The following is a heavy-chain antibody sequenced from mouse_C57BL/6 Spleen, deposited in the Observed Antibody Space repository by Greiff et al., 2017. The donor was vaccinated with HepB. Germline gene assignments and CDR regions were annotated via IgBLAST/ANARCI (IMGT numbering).Heavy chain of an antibody. CDR3: ARSFYYYGSSYRYYAMDY. CDR2: IYPGDGDT. V-gene: IGHV1-80*01. J-gene: IGHJ4*01. D-gene: IGHD1-1*01. CDR1: GYAFSSYW. Sequence: QVQLQQSGAELVKPGASVKISCKASGYAFSSYWMKWVKQRPGKGLEWIGQIYPGDGDTNYNGKFKGKATLTADKSSSTAYMQLSSLTSEDSAVYFCARSFYYYGSSYRYYAMDYWGQGTSVTVSS.